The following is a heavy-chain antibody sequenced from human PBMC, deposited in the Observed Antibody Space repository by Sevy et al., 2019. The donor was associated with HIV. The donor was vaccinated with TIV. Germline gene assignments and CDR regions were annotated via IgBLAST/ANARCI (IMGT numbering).Heavy chain of an antibody. CDR3: ARASYNWNYGLYFDY. Sequence: GGSLRLSCAASGFTFSDYYMSWIRQAPGKGLEWVSYISSSGSTIYYADSVKGRFTISRDNAKNSLYLQMNSLRAEDTAVYYCARASYNWNYGLYFDYWGQGTLVTFSS. CDR2: ISSSGSTI. D-gene: IGHD1-7*01. J-gene: IGHJ4*02. CDR1: GFTFSDYY. V-gene: IGHV3-11*01.